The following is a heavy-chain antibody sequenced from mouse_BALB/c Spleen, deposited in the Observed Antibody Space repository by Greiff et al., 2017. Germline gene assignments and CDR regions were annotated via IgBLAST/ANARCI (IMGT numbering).Heavy chain of an antibody. CDR3: ARGGVEGFAY. D-gene: IGHD1-1*01. Sequence: QVQLQQPGAELVKPGASVKMSCKASGYTFTSYNMHWVKQTPGQGLEWIGAIYPGNGDTSYNQKFKGKATLTADKSSSTAYMQLSSLTSEDSAVYYCARGGVEGFAYWGQGTLVTVSA. CDR2: IYPGNGDT. J-gene: IGHJ3*01. V-gene: IGHV1-12*01. CDR1: GYTFTSYN.